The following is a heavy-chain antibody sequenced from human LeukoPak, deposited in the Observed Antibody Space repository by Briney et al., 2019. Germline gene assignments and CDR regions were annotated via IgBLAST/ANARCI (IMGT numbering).Heavy chain of an antibody. CDR2: ISGSGGST. CDR3: AKRVGDRSTYYFDY. D-gene: IGHD3-16*01. CDR1: GFTFSSYA. Sequence: PGGSLRLSCAASGFTFSSYAMHWVRQAPGKGLEWVSAISGSGGSTYYADSVKGRFTISRDNSKNTLYLQMNSLRAEDTAVYYCAKRVGDRSTYYFDYWGQGTLVTVSS. J-gene: IGHJ4*02. V-gene: IGHV3-23*01.